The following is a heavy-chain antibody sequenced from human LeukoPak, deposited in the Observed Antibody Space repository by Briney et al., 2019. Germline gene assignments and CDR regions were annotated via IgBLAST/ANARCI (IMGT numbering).Heavy chain of an antibody. CDR2: IKEDGTET. J-gene: IGHJ4*02. D-gene: IGHD5-24*01. V-gene: IGHV3-7*03. Sequence: PGGSLRLSCGASGFMFSGNWMSWVRLAPGKGLEWVANIKEDGTETYYVDSVKGRFTISRDNAKNSLYLQMNSLRVEDTAVYYCAKEGRSLQTYWGQGTLVTVSS. CDR3: AKEGRSLQTY. CDR1: GFMFSGNW.